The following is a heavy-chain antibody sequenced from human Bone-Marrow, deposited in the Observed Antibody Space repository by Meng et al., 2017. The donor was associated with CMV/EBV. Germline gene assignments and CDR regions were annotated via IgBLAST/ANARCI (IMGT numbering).Heavy chain of an antibody. CDR3: ARDRRMLSGGECYDY. J-gene: IGHJ4*02. CDR1: GYSFTGYY. Sequence: ASVKVSCKASGYSFTGYYMHWVRQAPGQGLEWIGWINPTSGGTNHAQKFQGRVTMTRDTSISTAYMELSRLRSDDTAVYYCARDRRMLSGGECYDYWGQGSLVTVPS. V-gene: IGHV1-2*02. CDR2: INPTSGGT. D-gene: IGHD2-21*01.